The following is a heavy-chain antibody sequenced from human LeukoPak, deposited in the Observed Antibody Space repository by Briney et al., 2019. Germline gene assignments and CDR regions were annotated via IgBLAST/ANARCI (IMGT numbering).Heavy chain of an antibody. D-gene: IGHD3-22*01. CDR3: TRGDYYDSSGYYLLFDY. V-gene: IGHV3-49*04. J-gene: IGHJ4*02. CDR1: GFTLGDYG. CDR2: IRSKPYGGTT. Sequence: GRSLRLSCTASGFTLGDYGMSWVRQAPGEGLEWVGFIRSKPYGGTTEYAASVKGRFTISRDDSESIAYLQMNSLKTEDTAAYYCTRGDYYDSSGYYLLFDYWGQGTLVTVSS.